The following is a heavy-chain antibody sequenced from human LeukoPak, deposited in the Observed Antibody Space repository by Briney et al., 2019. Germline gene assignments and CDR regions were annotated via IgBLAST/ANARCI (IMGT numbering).Heavy chain of an antibody. CDR1: GGSFSGYY. CDR3: ANNDYSNYGSDY. D-gene: IGHD4-11*01. J-gene: IGHJ4*02. CDR2: INHSGST. Sequence: SETLSLTCAVYGGSFSGYYWSWIRQPPGKGLEWIGEINHSGSTNYNPSLKSRVTISVDTSKNQFSLELSSVTAADTAVYYCANNDYSNYGSDYWGQGTLVTVSS. V-gene: IGHV4-34*01.